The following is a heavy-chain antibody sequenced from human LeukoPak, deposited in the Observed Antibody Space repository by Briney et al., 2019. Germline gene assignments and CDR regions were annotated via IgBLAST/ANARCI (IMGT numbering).Heavy chain of an antibody. J-gene: IGHJ4*02. CDR3: VRGGFYCGGDCYVDY. V-gene: IGHV4-34*01. CDR1: GGSFSAYY. CDR2: INHSGST. Sequence: SETLSLTCAVYGGSFSAYYWSWIRQPPGKGLEWIGEINHSGSTNYNPSLKSRVTISVDTSKNQFSLKVSSVTAADTAVYYCVRGGFYCGGDCYVDYWGQGTLVTVSS. D-gene: IGHD2-21*02.